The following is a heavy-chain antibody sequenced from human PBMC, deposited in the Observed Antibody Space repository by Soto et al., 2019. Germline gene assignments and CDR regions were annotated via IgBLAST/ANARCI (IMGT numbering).Heavy chain of an antibody. CDR1: GFTVSSNY. D-gene: IGHD2-21*02. CDR3: ARGRDCGGDCPNWFDP. CDR2: IYSGGST. J-gene: IGHJ5*02. V-gene: IGHV3-53*04. Sequence: EVQLVESGGGLVQPGGSLRLSCAASGFTVSSNYMSWVRQAPGKGLEWVSVIYSGGSTYYADSVKGRFTISRHNSKNTLYLQMHSLRAEDPAVYYCARGRDCGGDCPNWFDPWGQGTLVTVSS.